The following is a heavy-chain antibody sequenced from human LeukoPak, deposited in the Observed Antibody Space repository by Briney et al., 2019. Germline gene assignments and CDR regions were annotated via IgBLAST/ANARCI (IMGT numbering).Heavy chain of an antibody. J-gene: IGHJ4*02. Sequence: GASVKVSCKASGYTFTSYGISWVRQAPGQGLEWMGWISAYNGDTNCAQKLQGRVTMTTDTSTSTAYMELRSLRSDDTAVYYCARDRPLYGWVGIGYYFDYWGQGTLVTVSS. V-gene: IGHV1-18*01. CDR1: GYTFTSYG. CDR2: ISAYNGDT. D-gene: IGHD2-15*01. CDR3: ARDRPLYGWVGIGYYFDY.